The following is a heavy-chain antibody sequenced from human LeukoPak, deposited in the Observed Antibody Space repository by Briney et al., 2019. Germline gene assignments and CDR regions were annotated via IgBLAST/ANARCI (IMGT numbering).Heavy chain of an antibody. CDR2: IYHSGST. CDR3: AREGPQNYDFWSGYCDY. Sequence: PSETLSLTCTVSGYSISSGYYWGWIRQPPGKGLEWIGSIYHSGSTYYNPSLKSRVTISVDTSKNQFSLKLSSVTAADTAVYYCAREGPQNYDFWSGYCDYWGPGTLVTVSS. D-gene: IGHD3-3*01. J-gene: IGHJ4*02. V-gene: IGHV4-38-2*02. CDR1: GYSISSGYY.